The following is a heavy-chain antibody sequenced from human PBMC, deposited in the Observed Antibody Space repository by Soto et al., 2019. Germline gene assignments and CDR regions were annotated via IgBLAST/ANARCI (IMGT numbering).Heavy chain of an antibody. CDR1: GGTFSSYA. D-gene: IGHD6-6*01. CDR3: ARDGDDIAARRKYYFDY. Sequence: SVKVSCKASGGTFSSYAISWVRQAPGQGLEWMGGIIPIFGTANYAQKFQGRVTITADKSTSTAYMELSRLRSEDTAVYYCARDGDDIAARRKYYFDYWGQGTLVTVSS. J-gene: IGHJ4*02. CDR2: IIPIFGTA. V-gene: IGHV1-69*06.